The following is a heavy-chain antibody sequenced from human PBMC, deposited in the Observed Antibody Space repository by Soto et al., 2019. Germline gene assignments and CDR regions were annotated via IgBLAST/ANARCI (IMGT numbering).Heavy chain of an antibody. D-gene: IGHD3-22*01. J-gene: IGHJ4*02. CDR2: IWYDGSNK. V-gene: IGHV3-33*01. CDR1: GFTFSSYG. CDR3: ARASDYYDSSGLGILDY. Sequence: PGGSLRLSCAASGFTFSSYGMHWVRQAPGKGLEWVAVIWYDGSNKYYADSVKGRFTISRDNSKNTLYLQMNSLRAEDTAVYYCARASDYYDSSGLGILDYWGQGTLVTVSS.